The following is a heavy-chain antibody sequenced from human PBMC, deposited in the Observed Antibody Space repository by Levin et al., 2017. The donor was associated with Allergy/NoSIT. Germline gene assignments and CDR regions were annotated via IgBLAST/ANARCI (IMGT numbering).Heavy chain of an antibody. CDR3: ARIGGEDYGDYDWYFDL. D-gene: IGHD4-17*01. Sequence: SGPTLVKPTETLTLTCTVSGFSLSNARMGVSWIRQPPGKALEWLAHIFSNDEKSYSTSLKSRLTISKDTSKSQVVLTMTNMDPVDTATYYCARIGGEDYGDYDWYFDLWGRGTLVTVSS. J-gene: IGHJ2*01. CDR2: IFSNDEK. CDR1: GFSLSNARMG. V-gene: IGHV2-26*01.